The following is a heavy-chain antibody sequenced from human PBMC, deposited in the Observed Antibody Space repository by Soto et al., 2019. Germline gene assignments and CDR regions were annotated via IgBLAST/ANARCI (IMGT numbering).Heavy chain of an antibody. D-gene: IGHD5-12*01. CDR2: MNPNSGNT. Sequence: XSVEVSFKASGYTFTSYDINWVRQATGQGLEWMGWMNPNSGNTGYAQKFQGRVTMTRNTSISTAYMELSGLRSEDTAVYYCARGQKRWLQPTLNPVDYWGQGTLVTVSS. CDR1: GYTFTSYD. J-gene: IGHJ4*02. CDR3: ARGQKRWLQPTLNPVDY. V-gene: IGHV1-8*01.